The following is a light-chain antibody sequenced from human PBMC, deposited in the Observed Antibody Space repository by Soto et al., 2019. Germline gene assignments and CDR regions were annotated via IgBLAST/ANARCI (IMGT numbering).Light chain of an antibody. V-gene: IGLV2-8*01. CDR3: SSYAGSNNFV. CDR2: EVT. J-gene: IGLJ1*01. Sequence: QSVLTQPPSASGSPGQSVSISCTGTSSDVGRFNYVSWYQQHPGKAPKLIIYEVTKRPSGVPDRFSGSKSGNTASLTVSGLRAEDEADYYCSSYAGSNNFVFGTGTKVIV. CDR1: SSDVGRFNY.